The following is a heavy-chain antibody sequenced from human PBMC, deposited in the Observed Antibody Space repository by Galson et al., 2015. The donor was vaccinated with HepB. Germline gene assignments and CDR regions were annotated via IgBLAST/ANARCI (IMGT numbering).Heavy chain of an antibody. D-gene: IGHD2-2*03. CDR2: MYYSGSI. J-gene: IGHJ5*02. CDR3: ARMLDVLVVSGGRRGHRFDP. V-gene: IGHV4-59*01. Sequence: ETLSLTCTVSGGSISGYYWHWIRQPPGKGLEWIGLMYYSGSIHYNPSLKSRVSLSLDTSKKQFSLRSLRPDDTAVYYCARMLDVLVVSGGRRGHRFDPWGQGTLVTVSS. CDR1: GGSISGYY.